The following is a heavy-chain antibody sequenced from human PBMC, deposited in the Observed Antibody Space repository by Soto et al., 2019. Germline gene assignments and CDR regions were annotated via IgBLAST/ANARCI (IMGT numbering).Heavy chain of an antibody. J-gene: IGHJ6*03. CDR1: GYTFTSYG. V-gene: IGHV1-18*01. Sequence: ASVKVSCKASGYTFTSYGISWVRQAPGQGLEWMGWISAYNGNTNYAQKLQGRVTMTTDTSTSTAYMELRSLRSDDTAVYYCARVDGYSSSWYGGGYYYYYYMDVWGKGTTVTV. D-gene: IGHD6-13*01. CDR3: ARVDGYSSSWYGGGYYYYYYMDV. CDR2: ISAYNGNT.